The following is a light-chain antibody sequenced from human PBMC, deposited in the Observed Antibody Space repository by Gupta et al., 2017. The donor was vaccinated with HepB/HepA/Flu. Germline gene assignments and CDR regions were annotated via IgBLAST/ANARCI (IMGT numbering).Light chain of an antibody. CDR2: AVS. Sequence: DIQMTQSPSSLSASVGERVTITCRASQTTSTYLNWYQQKPGKAPNLLIYAVSNLQSGVPSRFSGSGSATEFTLTISSLQPEDFATYYCQQSYNFPWTFGQGTKVEIE. CDR1: QTTSTY. J-gene: IGKJ1*01. CDR3: QQSYNFPWT. V-gene: IGKV1-39*01.